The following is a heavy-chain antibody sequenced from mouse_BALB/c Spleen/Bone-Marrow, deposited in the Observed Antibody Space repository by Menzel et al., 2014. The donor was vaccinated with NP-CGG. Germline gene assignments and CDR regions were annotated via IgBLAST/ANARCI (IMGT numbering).Heavy chain of an antibody. CDR2: IWSDGST. CDR1: GFSLTSYG. Sequence: VHLVESGPGLVAPSQSLSIPCTVSGFSLTSYGVHWVRQPPGQGLEWLVVIWSDGSTTYNSALKSRLSISKDNSKSQVFLKMNSLQTDDTAMYYCARSSPTTWAMDYWGQGTSVTVSS. CDR3: ARSSPTTWAMDY. V-gene: IGHV2-6*02. D-gene: IGHD2-12*01. J-gene: IGHJ4*01.